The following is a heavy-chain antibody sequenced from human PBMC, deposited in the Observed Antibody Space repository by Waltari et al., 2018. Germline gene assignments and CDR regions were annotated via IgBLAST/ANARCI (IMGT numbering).Heavy chain of an antibody. J-gene: IGHJ6*02. CDR2: ISSSGSTI. CDR1: GFTFSSYE. CDR3: ARGFRDYDCWSGSRLLRGMDV. Sequence: EVQLVESGGGLVQPGGSLRLSCAASGFTFSSYEMNWVRQAPGKGLAWVSYISSSGSTIYYAESVKGRFTISRDNAKNSLYLQMNSLRAEDTAVYYCARGFRDYDCWSGSRLLRGMDVWGQGTTVTVSS. V-gene: IGHV3-48*03. D-gene: IGHD3-3*01.